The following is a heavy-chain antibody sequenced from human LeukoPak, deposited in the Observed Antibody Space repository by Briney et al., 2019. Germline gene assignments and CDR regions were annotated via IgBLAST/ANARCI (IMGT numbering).Heavy chain of an antibody. V-gene: IGHV3-30-3*01. J-gene: IGHJ4*02. D-gene: IGHD6-6*01. CDR1: GFTFSSYA. CDR3: ARSPEQLALYY. CDR2: ISYDGSNK. Sequence: GGSLRLSCAASGFTFSSYAMHWVRQAPGKGLEWVAVISYDGSNKYYADSVKGRFTISRDSSKNTLYLQMNSLRAEDTAVYYCARSPEQLALYYWGQGTLVTVSS.